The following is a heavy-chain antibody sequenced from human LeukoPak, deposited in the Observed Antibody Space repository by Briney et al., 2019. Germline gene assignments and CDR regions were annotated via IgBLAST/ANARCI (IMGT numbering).Heavy chain of an antibody. J-gene: IGHJ6*03. CDR3: ARGDYDLYYYYMDV. CDR1: GYTFTGYY. CDR2: IIPIFGTA. V-gene: IGHV1-69*05. D-gene: IGHD4-17*01. Sequence: VASVKVSCKASGYTFTGYYMHWVRQAPGQGLEWMGGIIPIFGTANYAQKFQGRVTITTDESTSTAYMELSSLRSEDTAVYYCARGDYDLYYYYMDVWGKGTTVTVSS.